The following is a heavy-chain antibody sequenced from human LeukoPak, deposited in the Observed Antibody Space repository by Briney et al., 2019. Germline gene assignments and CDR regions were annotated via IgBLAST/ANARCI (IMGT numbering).Heavy chain of an antibody. CDR3: ARLMSTVERYADY. CDR1: GGSFSSGNW. Sequence: SETLSLTCAVSGGSFSSGNWWNWVRQPPGKGLEWIGQIYPSGSTNYNPSLESRVTISIDMSKNQFSLKLSSVTAADTAVYYCARLMSTVERYADYWGQGTLVTVSS. V-gene: IGHV4-4*02. D-gene: IGHD4-23*01. J-gene: IGHJ4*02. CDR2: IYPSGST.